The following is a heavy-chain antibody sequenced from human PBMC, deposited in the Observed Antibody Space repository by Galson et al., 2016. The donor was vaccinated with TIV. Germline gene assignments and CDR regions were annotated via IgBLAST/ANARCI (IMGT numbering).Heavy chain of an antibody. V-gene: IGHV4-39*01. Sequence: ATLSLTCTVSGDSINSGGHYWGWIRQQPGKGLEWIGTLYYSENTYYNLSLKSRVTMSVYTSKNQFSLQLRPVTASDMAVYYCGRLPDSALLIDYWGQGTLVTVSS. CDR2: LYYSENT. CDR1: GDSINSGGHY. J-gene: IGHJ4*02. D-gene: IGHD2/OR15-2a*01. CDR3: GRLPDSALLIDY.